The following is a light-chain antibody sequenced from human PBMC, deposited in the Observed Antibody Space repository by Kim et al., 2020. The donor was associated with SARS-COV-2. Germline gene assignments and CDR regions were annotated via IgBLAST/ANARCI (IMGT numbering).Light chain of an antibody. Sequence: EIVMTQSPATLSLSPGERATLSCRASQSISSILAWYQQKPGQAPRVLIYGASARATGIPARFSGSGSGTEFTLTISNLQSEDFAVYYCQQYAYWRAFGQGTRLEIK. CDR3: QQYAYWRA. V-gene: IGKV3-15*01. CDR1: QSISSI. CDR2: GAS. J-gene: IGKJ5*01.